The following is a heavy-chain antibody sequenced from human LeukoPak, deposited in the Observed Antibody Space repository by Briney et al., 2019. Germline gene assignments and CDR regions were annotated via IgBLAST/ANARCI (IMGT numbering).Heavy chain of an antibody. J-gene: IGHJ6*02. D-gene: IGHD2-2*01. CDR2: INAGNGNT. Sequence: GASVKVSCKASGYTFTSYAMHWVRQAPGHRLEWMGWINAGNGNTKYSQKFQGRVTITRDTSASTAYMELSSLRSEDTAVYYCAREGFEYCSSTSCYGHYYYYYGMDVWGQGTTVTVSS. CDR1: GYTFTSYA. V-gene: IGHV1-3*01. CDR3: AREGFEYCSSTSCYGHYYYYYGMDV.